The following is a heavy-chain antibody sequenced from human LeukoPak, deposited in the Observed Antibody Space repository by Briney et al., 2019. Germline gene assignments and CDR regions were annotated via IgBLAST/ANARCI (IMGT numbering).Heavy chain of an antibody. D-gene: IGHD5-12*01. V-gene: IGHV3-23*01. Sequence: GGSLRLSCAASGFTLRSYDMSWVRQAPGKRLEWVAATSGSGGNTYYTDSVKGRFTISRDNPKNTLYLQMNSLRAEDTAVYYCAKEYSGYDFDYWGQGTLVTVSS. CDR2: TSGSGGNT. J-gene: IGHJ4*02. CDR1: GFTLRSYD. CDR3: AKEYSGYDFDY.